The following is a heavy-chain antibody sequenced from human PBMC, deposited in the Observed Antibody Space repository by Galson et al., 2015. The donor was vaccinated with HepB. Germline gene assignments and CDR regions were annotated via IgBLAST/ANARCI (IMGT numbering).Heavy chain of an antibody. Sequence: LRLSCAASGFTFSGYAMHWVRQAPGKGLEWVAVISYDGSNKYYADSVKGRFTISRDNSKNTLYLQMNSLRAEDTAVYYCARDGMSRWFGELFHWFDPWGQGTLVTVSS. V-gene: IGHV3-30*04. CDR3: ARDGMSRWFGELFHWFDP. D-gene: IGHD3-10*01. CDR2: ISYDGSNK. J-gene: IGHJ5*02. CDR1: GFTFSGYA.